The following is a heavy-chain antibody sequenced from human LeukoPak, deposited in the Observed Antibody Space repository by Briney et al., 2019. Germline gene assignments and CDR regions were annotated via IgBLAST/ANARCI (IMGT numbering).Heavy chain of an antibody. CDR1: GYTFTGYY. CDR2: INPNSGGA. D-gene: IGHD3-22*01. J-gene: IGHJ5*02. CDR3: ARVPIRRHYESTGYYYEDP. V-gene: IGHV1-2*02. Sequence: ASVKVSCKASGYTFTGYYIHWLRQAPGQGLEWMGWINPNSGGANYAQKFQGRVTMTRDTSISTAYMELSRLRSDDTAVYYCARVPIRRHYESTGYYYEDPWGQGTLVTVSS.